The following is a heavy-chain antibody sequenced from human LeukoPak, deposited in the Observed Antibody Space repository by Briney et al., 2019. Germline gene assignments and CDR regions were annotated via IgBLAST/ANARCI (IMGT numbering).Heavy chain of an antibody. J-gene: IGHJ6*03. CDR2: FNHSGST. D-gene: IGHD2-2*02. V-gene: IGHV4-34*01. CDR3: ARLRRCSSTSCYTAYYYMDV. CDR1: GGSFSGYY. Sequence: SETLSLTCAVYGGSFSGYYWSWIRQPPGKGLEWIGEFNHSGSTNYNPSLKSRVTISVDTSKNQFSLKLSSVTAADTAVYYCARLRRCSSTSCYTAYYYMDVWGKGTTVTVSS.